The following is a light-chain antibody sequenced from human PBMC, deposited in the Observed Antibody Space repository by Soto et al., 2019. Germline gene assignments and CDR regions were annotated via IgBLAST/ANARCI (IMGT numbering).Light chain of an antibody. Sequence: VTITCRASQSISGWLAWYQQKAGKAPKLLIYKTSNLESAVPSRFSGSGSGTAFTLTISSLHPDDFATYYCQQYNSYPLTFGGGTKVDIK. CDR3: QQYNSYPLT. CDR2: KTS. J-gene: IGKJ4*01. CDR1: QSISGW. V-gene: IGKV1-5*03.